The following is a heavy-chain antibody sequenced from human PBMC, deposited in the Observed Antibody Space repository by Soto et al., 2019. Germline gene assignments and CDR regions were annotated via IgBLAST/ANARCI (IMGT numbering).Heavy chain of an antibody. D-gene: IGHD2-15*01. CDR2: ISGSGGST. Sequence: GGSLRLSCAASGFTFSSYAMSWVRQAPGKGLEWVSAISGSGGSTYYADSVKGRFTISRDNSKNTLYLQMNSLRAEDTAVYYCAKDRISCSGGSCYDWFDPWGQGTLVTVSS. CDR3: AKDRISCSGGSCYDWFDP. J-gene: IGHJ5*02. V-gene: IGHV3-23*01. CDR1: GFTFSSYA.